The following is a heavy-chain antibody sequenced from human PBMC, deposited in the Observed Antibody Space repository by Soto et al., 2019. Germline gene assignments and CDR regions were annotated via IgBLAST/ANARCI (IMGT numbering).Heavy chain of an antibody. CDR1: GFTLGTYA. V-gene: IGHV3-23*01. D-gene: IGHD2-15*01. Sequence: EVQLLESGGGLVQPEGSLRLSCAASGFTLGTYAMHWVRQAPGKGLQWVSGIGASGASTYYADSVKGRFTISRDNSKNSLDLQMGRLTAEATAVYYCLKVTVVVVAGNRHFDSWGQGTLVTVSS. J-gene: IGHJ4*02. CDR2: IGASGAST. CDR3: LKVTVVVVAGNRHFDS.